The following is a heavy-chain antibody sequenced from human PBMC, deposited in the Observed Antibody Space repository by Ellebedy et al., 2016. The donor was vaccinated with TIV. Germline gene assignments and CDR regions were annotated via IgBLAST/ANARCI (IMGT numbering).Heavy chain of an antibody. CDR1: GVSFDDYA. CDR2: ISWNSGSI. D-gene: IGHD2-2*01. V-gene: IGHV3-9*01. J-gene: IGHJ5*02. Sequence: SLKISXAASGVSFDDYAMHWVRQAPGKGLEWVSGISWNSGSIGYADSVKGRFTISRDNAKNSLYLQMNSLRAEDTAVYYCARGAGYCSSTSCSNWFDPWGQGTLVTVSS. CDR3: ARGAGYCSSTSCSNWFDP.